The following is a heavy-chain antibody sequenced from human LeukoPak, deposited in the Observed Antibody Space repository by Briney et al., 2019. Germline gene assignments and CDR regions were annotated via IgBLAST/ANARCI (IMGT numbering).Heavy chain of an antibody. V-gene: IGHV4-59*01. D-gene: IGHD2-8*01. CDR2: IHYTGST. CDR3: ATYTNRLHY. CDR1: SGSISYFY. J-gene: IGHJ4*02. Sequence: SETLSLTCTVSSGSISYFYWNWIRQPPGKGLEWIGYIHYTGSTNYNPSLKSRVTISVDTSQNQFSLKLSSVTAADTAVYYCATYTNRLHYWGQGTLVTVSS.